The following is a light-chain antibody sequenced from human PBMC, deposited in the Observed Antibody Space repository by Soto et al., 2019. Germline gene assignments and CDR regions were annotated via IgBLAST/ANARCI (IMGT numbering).Light chain of an antibody. CDR3: QQSYSTPTWT. J-gene: IGKJ1*01. Sequence: DIQMTQSPSSLSASGGDRVTITCRASQSISSYLNWYQQKPGQAPKILIYAASSLQSGVPSRVSDSGSGTDFTLTISSLQPEDFATYYCQQSYSTPTWTFGQGTKVEIK. CDR1: QSISSY. V-gene: IGKV1-39*01. CDR2: AAS.